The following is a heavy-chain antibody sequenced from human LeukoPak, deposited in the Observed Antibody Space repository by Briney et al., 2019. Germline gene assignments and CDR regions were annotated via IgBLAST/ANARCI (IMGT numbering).Heavy chain of an antibody. V-gene: IGHV3-30*02. CDR3: AKGQAYYYDSSGYYYSDY. D-gene: IGHD3-22*01. CDR2: IRYDGSNK. Sequence: PGGSLRLSCAASGFTFSSYDMHWVRQAPGKGLEWVAFIRYDGSNKYYADSVKGRFTISRDNSKNTLYLQMNSLGAEDTAVYYCAKGQAYYYDSSGYYYSDYWGQGTLVTVSS. CDR1: GFTFSSYD. J-gene: IGHJ4*02.